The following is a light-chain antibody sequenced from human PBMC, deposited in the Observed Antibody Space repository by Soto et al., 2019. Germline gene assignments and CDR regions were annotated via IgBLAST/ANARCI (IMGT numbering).Light chain of an antibody. J-gene: IGKJ2*01. CDR2: GAS. V-gene: IGKV3-20*01. CDR1: QSISSSY. CDR3: HQSGGSPPYT. Sequence: EIVLTQSPGTLSLSPGERATLSCRASQSISSSYLAWYQQKPGQAPRLLIYGASIRATGIPDRFSGSGSGTDFTLTISRLEPEDFAVYYGHQSGGSPPYTFGQGTKLEIK.